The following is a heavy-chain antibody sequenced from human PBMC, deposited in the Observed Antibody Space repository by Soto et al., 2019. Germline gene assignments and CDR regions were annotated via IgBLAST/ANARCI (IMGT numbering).Heavy chain of an antibody. J-gene: IGHJ4*02. V-gene: IGHV2-5*02. D-gene: IGHD5-12*01. Sequence: QITLKESGPTLVRPPQTLTLTCTFSGFSLTSGVGVGWIRQPPGKALEWLALIYWDDDKRDSPSLKNRLTITNAPXXXQXXLTMTNVGPVDTATYFCAHIDPEIVTVGGHGGFDYWGQGTLVTVSS. CDR1: GFSLTSGVG. CDR2: IYWDDDK. CDR3: AHIDPEIVTVGGHGGFDY.